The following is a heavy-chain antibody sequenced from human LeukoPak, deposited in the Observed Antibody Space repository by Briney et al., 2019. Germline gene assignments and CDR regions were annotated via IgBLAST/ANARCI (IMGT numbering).Heavy chain of an antibody. CDR2: MYWDDDK. V-gene: IGHV2-5*02. D-gene: IGHD6-13*01. CDR1: VYAVSTSGVA. CDR3: AHNGDDSSRNLFDT. J-gene: IGHJ5*02. Sequence: ESGPTLVKLTQTLRLNWTFSVYAVSTSGVAVGWIRQPPGKALEWLALMYWDDDKRYSPSLKSRLTVTKDTSKNQVVLTMTKIDPVDPPTYCCAHNGDDSSRNLFDTWGQGILVTVSS.